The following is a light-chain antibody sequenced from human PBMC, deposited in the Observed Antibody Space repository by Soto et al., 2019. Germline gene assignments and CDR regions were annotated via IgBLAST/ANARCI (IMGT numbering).Light chain of an antibody. CDR3: QQSYSTPPT. J-gene: IGKJ1*01. Sequence: DIVMTQSPDSLAVSLGERATINCMSSQSVLYSSNNKNNLVWYQQKPGQPPKLLIYWASTRESGVPDRFSGSGSGTDFTLTISSLQAEDVAVYYCQQSYSTPPTFGQGTQVEIK. CDR2: WAS. V-gene: IGKV4-1*01. CDR1: QSVLYSSNNKNN.